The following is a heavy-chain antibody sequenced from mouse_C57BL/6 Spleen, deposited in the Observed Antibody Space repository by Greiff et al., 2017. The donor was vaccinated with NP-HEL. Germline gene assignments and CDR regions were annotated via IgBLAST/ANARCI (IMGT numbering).Heavy chain of an antibody. V-gene: IGHV1-54*01. J-gene: IGHJ2*01. CDR1: GYAFTNYL. CDR3: ARLGTTETSDY. CDR2: INPGSGGT. D-gene: IGHD1-1*01. Sequence: VQLQQSGAELVRPGTSVKVSCKASGYAFTNYLIEWVKQRPGQGLEWIGVINPGSGGTNYNEKFKGKATLTADKSSSTSYMQLSSLTSEDSADYFCARLGTTETSDYWGQGTTLTVSS.